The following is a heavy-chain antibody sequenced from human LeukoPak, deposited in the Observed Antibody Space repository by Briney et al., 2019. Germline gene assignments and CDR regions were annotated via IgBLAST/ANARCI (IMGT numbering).Heavy chain of an antibody. CDR3: ARDLNTAMVQYYFDY. CDR2: ISAYNGNT. CDR1: GYTFTSYG. D-gene: IGHD5-18*01. Sequence: ASVKVSFKSSGYTFTSYGISWVRQAPGQGLEWMGWISAYNGNTNYAQKLQGRVTMTTDTSTSTAYMELRSLRSDDTAMYYCARDLNTAMVQYYFDYWGQGTLVTVSS. V-gene: IGHV1-18*01. J-gene: IGHJ4*02.